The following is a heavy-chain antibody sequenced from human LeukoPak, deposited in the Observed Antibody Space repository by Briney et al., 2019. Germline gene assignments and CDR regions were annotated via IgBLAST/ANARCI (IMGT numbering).Heavy chain of an antibody. J-gene: IGHJ6*02. CDR1: GFTVSSNY. Sequence: GGSLRLSCAASGFTVSSNYMSWVRQAPGKGLEWVSVIYSGGSTYYADSVKGRFTISRHNSKNTLYLQMNSLRAEDTAVYYCARGSGYYYDSSGYYYGMDVWGQGTTVTVS. D-gene: IGHD3-22*01. CDR2: IYSGGST. V-gene: IGHV3-53*04. CDR3: ARGSGYYYDSSGYYYGMDV.